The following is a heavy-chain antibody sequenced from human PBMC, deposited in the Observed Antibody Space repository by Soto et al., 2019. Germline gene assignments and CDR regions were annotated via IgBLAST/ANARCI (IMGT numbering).Heavy chain of an antibody. CDR1: GGTFSSYT. D-gene: IGHD3-16*01. V-gene: IGHV1-69*02. CDR3: ARGGGADAFDI. CDR2: IIPILGIA. J-gene: IGHJ3*02. Sequence: QVQLVQSGAEVKKPGSSVKVSCKASGGTFSSYTISWVRQAPGQGLEWMGRIIPILGIANYAQKFQGRVTITADKSTSTAYMELSSLRSKDTAVYYCARGGGADAFDIWGQGTMVTVSS.